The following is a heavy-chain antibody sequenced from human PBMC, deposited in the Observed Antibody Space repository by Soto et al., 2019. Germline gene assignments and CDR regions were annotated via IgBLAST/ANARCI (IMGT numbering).Heavy chain of an antibody. CDR3: ARDARFGYDILPGYFDY. Sequence: PSETLSLTCTVSGGSISTYYWSWIRQPPGKGLEWIGYIYYTGSTNCNPSLKSRVTISVDTSRNQFSLKLTSVTAADTAVYYCARDARFGYDILPGYFDYWGQGILVTVSS. V-gene: IGHV4-59*01. CDR2: IYYTGST. D-gene: IGHD3-9*01. J-gene: IGHJ4*02. CDR1: GGSISTYY.